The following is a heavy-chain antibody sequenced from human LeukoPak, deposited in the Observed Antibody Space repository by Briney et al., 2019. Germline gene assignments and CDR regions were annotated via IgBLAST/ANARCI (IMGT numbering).Heavy chain of an antibody. V-gene: IGHV4-59*01. CDR2: IYYSGST. D-gene: IGHD2-15*01. CDR1: GVSISSYY. Sequence: PSETLSLTCTLSGVSISSYYWRWIRQPPGKGLEWIGYIYYSGSTNYNPSLKSRVTISVDTSKNQFSLKPSSVTAADTAVYCCARDPRGSCSLVPDRSVCGKGTTVTVSS. J-gene: IGHJ6*04. CDR3: ARDPRGSCSLVPDRSV.